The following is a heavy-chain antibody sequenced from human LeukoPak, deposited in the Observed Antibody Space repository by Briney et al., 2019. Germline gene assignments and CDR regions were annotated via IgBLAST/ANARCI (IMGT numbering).Heavy chain of an antibody. CDR3: ARVGGYYDSSGYYVDAFDI. CDR1: GYTLTELS. CDR2: FDPEDGET. D-gene: IGHD3-22*01. Sequence: ASVKVSCKVSGYTLTELSMHWVRQAPGKGLEWMGGFDPEDGETIYAQKFQGRVTMTRDMSTSTVYMELSSLRSEDTAVYYCARVGGYYDSSGYYVDAFDIWGQGTMVTVSS. J-gene: IGHJ3*02. V-gene: IGHV1-24*01.